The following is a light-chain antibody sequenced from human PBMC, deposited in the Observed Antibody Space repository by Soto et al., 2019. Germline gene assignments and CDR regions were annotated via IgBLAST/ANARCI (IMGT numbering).Light chain of an antibody. CDR1: QRISSW. Sequence: DIQMTQSPSTLSASVGDRVTITCRASQRISSWLAWYQQKPGKAPKLLIYKASTLESGVPSNFSGSGSGTEFSLTINSLQPEDFPTYYCQQYNAYPWTFGQGTKVDVK. CDR2: KAS. J-gene: IGKJ1*01. CDR3: QQYNAYPWT. V-gene: IGKV1-5*03.